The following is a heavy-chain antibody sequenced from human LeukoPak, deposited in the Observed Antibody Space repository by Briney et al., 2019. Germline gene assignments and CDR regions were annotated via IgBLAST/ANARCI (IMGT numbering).Heavy chain of an antibody. D-gene: IGHD3-10*01. V-gene: IGHV1-8*01. CDR3: ARGSMVRGAAYYFDY. CDR2: MNPNSGNT. Sequence: ASVKVSCKASGYTFTTYDINWVRQATGQGLEWMGWMNPNSGNTGYAQKFQGGVTMTRNTSISTVYMELSSLRSEDTAVYYCARGSMVRGAAYYFDYWGQGTLVTVSS. CDR1: GYTFTTYD. J-gene: IGHJ4*02.